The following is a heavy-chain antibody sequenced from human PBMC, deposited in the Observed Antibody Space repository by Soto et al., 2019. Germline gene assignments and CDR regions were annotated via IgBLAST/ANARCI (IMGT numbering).Heavy chain of an antibody. D-gene: IGHD2-2*01. Sequence: SVKVSCKASGGTFSSYAISWVRQAPGQGLEWMGGIIPIFGTANYAQKFQGRVTITAAESRSTAYMELSSLRSEDTAVYYCARDRYADIVLVPPAWYGMDVWGQGTTVTVSS. V-gene: IGHV1-69*13. CDR3: ARDRYADIVLVPPAWYGMDV. J-gene: IGHJ6*02. CDR1: GGTFSSYA. CDR2: IIPIFGTA.